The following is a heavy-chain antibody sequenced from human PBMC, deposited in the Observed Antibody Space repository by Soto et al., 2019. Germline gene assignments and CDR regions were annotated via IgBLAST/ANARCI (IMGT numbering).Heavy chain of an antibody. CDR2: ISGSGGST. CDR1: GFTFSSYA. Sequence: EVQLLESGGGLVQPGGSLRLSCAASGFTFSSYAMSWVRQAPGKGLEWVSAISGSGGSTYYADSVKGRFTISRDNSKNTLYLQMNSLRAEDTAVYYCAMGDCSSTSCYCYYYGMVVWGQGTPVTVSS. D-gene: IGHD2-2*01. J-gene: IGHJ6*02. V-gene: IGHV3-23*01. CDR3: AMGDCSSTSCYCYYYGMVV.